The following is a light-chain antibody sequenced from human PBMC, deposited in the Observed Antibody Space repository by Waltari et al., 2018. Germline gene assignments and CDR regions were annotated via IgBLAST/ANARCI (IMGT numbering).Light chain of an antibody. V-gene: IGKV3-20*01. CDR1: QSISKY. Sequence: ELMLTQSPGPLSLSPGERATLSCRASQSISKYLAWYQQKPGQAPRLLIYDASIRATGIPDSFSGSGYGTDFSLTISRLEPEDYAVYYCQKYGSLPATFGRGTKVEIK. CDR3: QKYGSLPAT. CDR2: DAS. J-gene: IGKJ1*01.